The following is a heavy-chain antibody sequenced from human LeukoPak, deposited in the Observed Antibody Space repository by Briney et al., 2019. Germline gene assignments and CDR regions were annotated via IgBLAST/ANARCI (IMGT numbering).Heavy chain of an antibody. J-gene: IGHJ4*02. CDR3: EKDRRSSTVVVTANFDY. CDR1: GFTFSTYA. Sequence: GGSLRLSCAASGFTFSTYAMTWVRQAPGKGLEWVSSIGGSGGITYYADSVKGRFTISRDNSNNTLYLQMNSLRAEDTAVYYCEKDRRSSTVVVTANFDYWGQGTLVTVSS. D-gene: IGHD2-21*02. CDR2: IGGSGGIT. V-gene: IGHV3-23*01.